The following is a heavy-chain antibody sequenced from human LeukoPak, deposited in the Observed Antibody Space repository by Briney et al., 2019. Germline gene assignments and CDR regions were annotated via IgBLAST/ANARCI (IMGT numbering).Heavy chain of an antibody. D-gene: IGHD3-10*01. Sequence: PSETLSLTCVVSGGSISPYYWSWIRQSPGKGLEWIGFINYSGSTNYNPSLRGRVTISLDTSKNQFSLTLTSVTAADTAMYYCATELLWFGDFRFDYWGQGVLVTVSS. J-gene: IGHJ4*02. CDR2: INYSGST. V-gene: IGHV4-59*01. CDR3: ATELLWFGDFRFDY. CDR1: GGSISPYY.